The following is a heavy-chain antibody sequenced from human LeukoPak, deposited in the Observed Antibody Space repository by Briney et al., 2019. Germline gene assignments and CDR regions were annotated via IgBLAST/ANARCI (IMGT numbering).Heavy chain of an antibody. CDR1: GFTFGNFW. V-gene: IGHV3-7*04. CDR2: IHPEGDEK. CDR3: ARGDAFSGDH. Sequence: GGSLRLSCVASGFTFGNFWMSWVRHSPGRGLEWVANIHPEGDEKYHVESVMGRFTISRDNAESSLFLRMNGLRAEDTAVYYCARGDAFSGDHWGQGTLVTVSS. J-gene: IGHJ4*02.